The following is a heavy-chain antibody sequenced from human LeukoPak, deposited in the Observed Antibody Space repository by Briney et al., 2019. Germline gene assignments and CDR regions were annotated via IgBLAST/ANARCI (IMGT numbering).Heavy chain of an antibody. CDR1: GFTFSDYY. CDR2: IYYSGST. J-gene: IGHJ4*02. CDR3: ARVLVTIFGVVVFDY. Sequence: LRLSCAASGFTFSDYYMNWIRQPPGKGLEWIGYIYYSGSTNYNPSLKSRVTISVDTSKNQFSLKLSSVTAADTAVYYCARVLVTIFGVVVFDYWGQGTLVTVSS. V-gene: IGHV4-59*01. D-gene: IGHD3-3*01.